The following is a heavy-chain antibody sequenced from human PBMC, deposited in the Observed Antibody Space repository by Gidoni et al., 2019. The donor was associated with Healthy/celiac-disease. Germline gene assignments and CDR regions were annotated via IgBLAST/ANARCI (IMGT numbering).Heavy chain of an antibody. CDR1: GFTFSSYA. J-gene: IGHJ5*02. D-gene: IGHD3-3*01. CDR3: ARSLTIFGVAPLRFDP. Sequence: EVQLVESGGGLVQPGGSLRLSCAASGFTFSSYAMHWVRQAPGKGLEYVSAISSNGGSTYYANSVKGRFTISRDNSKNTLYLQMGSLRAEDMAVYYCARSLTIFGVAPLRFDPWGQGTLVTVSS. V-gene: IGHV3-64*01. CDR2: ISSNGGST.